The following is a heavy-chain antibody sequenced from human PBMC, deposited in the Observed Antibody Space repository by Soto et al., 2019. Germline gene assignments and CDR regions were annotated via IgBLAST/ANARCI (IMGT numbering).Heavy chain of an antibody. Sequence: QVQLVQSGAEVKKPGASVKVSCKASGYTFTSYAMHWVRQAPGQRLEWMGWINAGNGNTKYSQKFQGRVTITRDTSASTAYMELSSLRSEDTAVYYCARSAMDYYGSGSDEHFDYWGQGTLVTVSS. CDR3: ARSAMDYYGSGSDEHFDY. J-gene: IGHJ4*02. D-gene: IGHD3-10*01. V-gene: IGHV1-3*01. CDR1: GYTFTSYA. CDR2: INAGNGNT.